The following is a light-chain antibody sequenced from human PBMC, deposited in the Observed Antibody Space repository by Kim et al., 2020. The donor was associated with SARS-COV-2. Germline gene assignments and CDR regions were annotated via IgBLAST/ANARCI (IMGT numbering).Light chain of an antibody. CDR3: QQYGDPPGT. CDR2: SAS. CDR1: QRVTSSY. J-gene: IGKJ1*01. V-gene: IGKV3-20*01. Sequence: SPGERATLSCRASQRVTSSYVAWYQQKPGQAPRLLSYSASSRANGIPDRFSGSGSGADFTLTISRLEPEDFAVYYCQQYGDPPGTFGQGTKVDIK.